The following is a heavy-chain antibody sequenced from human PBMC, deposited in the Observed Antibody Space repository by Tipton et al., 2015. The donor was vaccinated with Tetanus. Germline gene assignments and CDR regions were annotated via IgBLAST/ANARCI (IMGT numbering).Heavy chain of an antibody. J-gene: IGHJ6*02. CDR1: GFIFSSYT. D-gene: IGHD6-19*01. V-gene: IGHV3-21*06. CDR3: ARDVEAGWYIRGMAVDYYGMDV. Sequence: SLRLSCEVSGFIFSSYTMNWVRQAPGKGLEWVSSISSTSSYIYYADSLKGRFTISRDNSKNTLYLQMNSLRAEDTALYYCARDVEAGWYIRGMAVDYYGMDVWGQGTTVTVSS. CDR2: ISSTSSYI.